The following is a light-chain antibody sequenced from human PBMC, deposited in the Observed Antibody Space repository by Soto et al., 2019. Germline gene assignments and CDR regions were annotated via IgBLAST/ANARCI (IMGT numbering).Light chain of an antibody. Sequence: QLVLTQSPSASASLGASVKLTCTLSSGHSSYAIAWHQQQPEKGPRYLMKVNSDGSHNKGDGIPDRFSGSSSGAERYLTISRLQSEDDADYYCQTWGTGSVVFGGGTKVTVL. J-gene: IGLJ2*01. V-gene: IGLV4-69*01. CDR3: QTWGTGSVV. CDR2: VNSDGSH. CDR1: SGHSSYA.